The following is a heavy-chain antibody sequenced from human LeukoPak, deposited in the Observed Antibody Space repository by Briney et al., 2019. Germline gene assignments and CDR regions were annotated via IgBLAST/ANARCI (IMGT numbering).Heavy chain of an antibody. CDR2: ISSSSSYI. Sequence: PGGSLRLSCAASGFTFSSYSMNWVRQAPGKGLEWVSSISSSSSYIYYADSVKGRFTISRDNAENSLYLQMNSLRAEDTAVYYCARDRPNVDSSGYYSRHDAFDVWGQGTMVTVSS. V-gene: IGHV3-21*01. CDR1: GFTFSSYS. CDR3: ARDRPNVDSSGYYSRHDAFDV. J-gene: IGHJ3*01. D-gene: IGHD3-22*01.